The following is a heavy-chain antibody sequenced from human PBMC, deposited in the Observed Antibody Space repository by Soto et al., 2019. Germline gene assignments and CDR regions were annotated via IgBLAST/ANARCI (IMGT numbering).Heavy chain of an antibody. D-gene: IGHD2-2*01. J-gene: IGHJ5*02. V-gene: IGHV1-18*01. CDR1: GYTFTSYG. CDR3: ASAGWGYCSSTTCSNWFDP. Sequence: ASVKVSCKASGYTFTSYGISWVRQAPGQGLEWMGWISAYNGNTKYAQKIQGRVTMTADTSTSTAYMELRSLRSDDTAVYYCASAGWGYCSSTTCSNWFDPWGQGTLVTVSS. CDR2: ISAYNGNT.